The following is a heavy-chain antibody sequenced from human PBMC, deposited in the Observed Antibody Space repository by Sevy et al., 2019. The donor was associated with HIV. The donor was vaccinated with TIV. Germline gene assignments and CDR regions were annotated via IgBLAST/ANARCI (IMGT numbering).Heavy chain of an antibody. J-gene: IGHJ4*02. V-gene: IGHV3-48*02. Sequence: GGSLRLSCVASGFPFNYYAMNWVRQAPGKGLEWILYINSDSDTMYYGDSVKGRFTISRDNANNSLYLQMNSLRDEDTAVYYCARERGTYYDTSGYPYLLEAGFDYWGQGTLVTVSS. CDR1: GFPFNYYA. CDR2: INSDSDTM. D-gene: IGHD3-22*01. CDR3: ARERGTYYDTSGYPYLLEAGFDY.